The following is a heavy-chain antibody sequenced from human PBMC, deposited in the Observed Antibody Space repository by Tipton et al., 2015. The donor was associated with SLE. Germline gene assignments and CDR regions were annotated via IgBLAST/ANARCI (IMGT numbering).Heavy chain of an antibody. CDR1: GNTFKNHY. CDR3: ARPSDYSDLRH. V-gene: IGHV1-46*02. J-gene: IGHJ4*02. Sequence: QVQLVQSGAEVKNPGASVKISCKASGNTFKNHYIHWVRQAPGQGLEWMGIFDPSGGSANYAQRFQGRLTMTGDTSTGTVYMELSSLRSEDTAVYYCARPSDYSDLRHWGQGTLVTVSS. CDR2: FDPSGGSA. D-gene: IGHD4-17*01.